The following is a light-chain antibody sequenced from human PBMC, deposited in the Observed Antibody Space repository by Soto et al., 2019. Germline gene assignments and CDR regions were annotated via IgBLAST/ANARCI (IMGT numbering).Light chain of an antibody. CDR1: QSVSSN. CDR3: QQYNNWPRT. CDR2: GAS. Sequence: EIVMTQSPATLSVSPGDRATLSCRASQSVSSNLAWYQQQPGQAPRLLIYGASTRATGIPARFSGSGSGTEFTLNISSLQSEDFAVYYCQQYNNWPRTFGQGTKVEIK. V-gene: IGKV3-15*01. J-gene: IGKJ1*01.